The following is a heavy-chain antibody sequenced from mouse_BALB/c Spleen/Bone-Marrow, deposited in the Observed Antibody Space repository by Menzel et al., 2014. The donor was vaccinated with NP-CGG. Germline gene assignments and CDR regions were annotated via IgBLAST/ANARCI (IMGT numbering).Heavy chain of an antibody. Sequence: EVQLQQSGAELVKPGASVKLSCTASGFNIKNTYMHWVKQRPEQGLEWIGRIDPADGNTKYDPKFQGKAAITADTSSNTAYLQLSSLTSEDTAVYYCARWEYYAMDYWGQGTSVTVSS. CDR1: GFNIKNTY. D-gene: IGHD4-1*01. CDR2: IDPADGNT. J-gene: IGHJ4*01. V-gene: IGHV14-3*02. CDR3: ARWEYYAMDY.